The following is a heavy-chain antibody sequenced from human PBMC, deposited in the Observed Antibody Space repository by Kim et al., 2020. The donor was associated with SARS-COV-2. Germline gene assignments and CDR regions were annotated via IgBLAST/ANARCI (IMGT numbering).Heavy chain of an antibody. V-gene: IGHV3-23*01. CDR3: AKDGSGSYPIGLDY. Sequence: GGSLRLSCAASGFTFSSYAMNWVRQAPGKGLEWVSAISGSGGSTYYADSVKGRFTISRDNSKNTLYVQMKSLRAEDTAVYYCAKDGSGSYPIGLDYWGQGALVTVSS. D-gene: IGHD3-10*01. CDR1: GFTFSSYA. J-gene: IGHJ4*02. CDR2: ISGSGGST.